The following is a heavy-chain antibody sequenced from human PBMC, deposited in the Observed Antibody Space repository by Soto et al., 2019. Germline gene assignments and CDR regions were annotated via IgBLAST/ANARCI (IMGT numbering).Heavy chain of an antibody. CDR3: ARARITFGGVIDGAFDP. CDR1: GGSFRGYY. CDR2: INHSGST. J-gene: IGHJ5*02. D-gene: IGHD3-16*02. Sequence: QVQLLQGGAGLLRPSETLSLTCAVYGGSFRGYYSSWIRQPPGKGLEWIGEINHSGSTNYNPSLKRRVTLSVDTSKNQVSLKLSSVTAADTAGYYCARARITFGGVIDGAFDPWGQGTLVTVSS. V-gene: IGHV4-34*01.